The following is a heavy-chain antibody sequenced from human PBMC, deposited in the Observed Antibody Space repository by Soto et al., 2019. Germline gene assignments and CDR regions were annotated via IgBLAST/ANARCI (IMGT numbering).Heavy chain of an antibody. J-gene: IGHJ6*01. D-gene: IGHD2-2*02. Sequence: LRLSCAASGFTFSSYAMSWVRQAPGKGLEWVSAISGSGGSTYYADSVKGRFTISRDNSKNTLYLQMNSLRAEDTAVYYCAIQGYCSSTSCYKGPNYYYYGMDVWGQGTTVTVS. CDR2: ISGSGGST. CDR3: AIQGYCSSTSCYKGPNYYYYGMDV. V-gene: IGHV3-23*01. CDR1: GFTFSSYA.